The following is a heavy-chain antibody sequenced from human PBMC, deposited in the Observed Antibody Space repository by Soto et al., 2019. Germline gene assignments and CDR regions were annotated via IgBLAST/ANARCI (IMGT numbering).Heavy chain of an antibody. Sequence: QVQLQQWGAGLLKPSETLSLTCGVYGGSFSGYYWSWIRQPPGKGLEWIGEINHSGSIKYNPSLKTRVTISVDTSKNQFSLKLSSVTAAETAVYYWARGAGRGWDYYYYGMDVWGQGTTVTVSS. D-gene: IGHD6-19*01. J-gene: IGHJ6*02. CDR1: GGSFSGYY. V-gene: IGHV4-34*01. CDR3: ARGAGRGWDYYYYGMDV. CDR2: INHSGSI.